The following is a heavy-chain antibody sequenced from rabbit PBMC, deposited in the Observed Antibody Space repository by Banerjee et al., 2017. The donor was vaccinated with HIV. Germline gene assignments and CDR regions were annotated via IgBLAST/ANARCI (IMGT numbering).Heavy chain of an antibody. D-gene: IGHD6-1*01. J-gene: IGHJ6*01. CDR2: IYADTNNGP. V-gene: IGHV1S45*01. Sequence: QEQLEESGGGLVKPGASLTLTCTASGFSFGSGYDMCWVRQAPGKGLEWIGCIYADTNNGPWYASWAKGRFTISKTSSTTVTLQMTSLTAADTATYFCGRSNKISAYGIDLWGPGTLVTVS. CDR1: GFSFGSGYD. CDR3: GRSNKISAYGIDL.